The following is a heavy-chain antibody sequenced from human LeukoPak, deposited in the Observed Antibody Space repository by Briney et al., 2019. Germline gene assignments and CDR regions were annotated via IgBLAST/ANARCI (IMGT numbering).Heavy chain of an antibody. J-gene: IGHJ4*02. D-gene: IGHD1-1*01. CDR1: GGSISTYY. V-gene: IGHV4-59*01. Sequence: SETLSLTCTVSGGSISTYYWSWIRQPPGKGLEWLGYIYYGGSINYNPSLKSRVTISVDTSKNQFSLKLSSVTAADTAVYYCARALYNRFFDYWGQGTLVTVSS. CDR3: ARALYNRFFDY. CDR2: IYYGGSI.